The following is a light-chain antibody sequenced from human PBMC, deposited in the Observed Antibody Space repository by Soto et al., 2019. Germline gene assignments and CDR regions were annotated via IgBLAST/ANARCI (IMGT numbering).Light chain of an antibody. CDR3: QQANSPPLT. V-gene: IGKV1-12*01. J-gene: IGKJ4*01. CDR1: ERINTY. Sequence: DIQMTQSPSSVSASVGDRVTITCRASERINTYLAWYQQQPGKAPKLLIYAGSSLQSGVPSRFSGSGSGTEFTLTISNLQPEDFATYYCQQANSPPLTFGGGTKVEIK. CDR2: AGS.